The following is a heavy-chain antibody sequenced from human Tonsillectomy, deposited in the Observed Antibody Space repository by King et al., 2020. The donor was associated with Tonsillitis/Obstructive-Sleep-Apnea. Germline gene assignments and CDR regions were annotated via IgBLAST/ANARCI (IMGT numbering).Heavy chain of an antibody. CDR3: AKDNYYDTSGYYYDYYYYCMDV. V-gene: IGHV3-23*04. D-gene: IGHD3-22*01. CDR1: GFTFSSYA. J-gene: IGHJ6*03. Sequence: VQLVESGGGLVQPGGSLRLSCSASGFTFSSYAMNWVRQAPGKGLEWVSTISGGGGDTYYADSVKGRFTISRDNSKNTLYLQMNSLRAEDTAVYFCAKDNYYDTSGYYYDYYYYCMDVWGKGTTVTVS. CDR2: ISGGGGDT.